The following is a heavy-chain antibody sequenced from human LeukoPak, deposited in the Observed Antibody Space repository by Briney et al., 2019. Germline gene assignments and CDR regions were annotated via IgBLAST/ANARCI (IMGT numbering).Heavy chain of an antibody. CDR2: ISSDGSTT. CDR1: GFTFSNYW. V-gene: IGHV3-74*01. D-gene: IGHD2-15*01. J-gene: IGHJ4*02. CDR3: AKEVEVSPGPDY. Sequence: GGSLRLSCGASGFTFSNYWMHWVRHAPGKGLVWVSRISSDGSTTNYADSVKGRFTISRDNAKKKLSLQMNSLRAEDTAVYYCAKEVEVSPGPDYWGQGTLVTVSS.